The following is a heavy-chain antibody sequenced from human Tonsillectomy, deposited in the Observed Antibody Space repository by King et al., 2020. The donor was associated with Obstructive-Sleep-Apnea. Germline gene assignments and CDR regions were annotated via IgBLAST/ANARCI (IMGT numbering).Heavy chain of an antibody. Sequence: QLQESGPGLVEPSETLSLTCTVSGASVSSFYWSWIRQPAGKGLEWIGRVYTSGNTDYNPSLMSRVTMSVDTSKNQFSLKVTTVTAADTAVYFCARVGETVYYYYGMDVWGQGTTVTVSS. D-gene: IGHD1-1*01. CDR2: VYTSGNT. CDR3: ARVGETVYYYYGMDV. CDR1: GASVSSFY. J-gene: IGHJ6*02. V-gene: IGHV4-4*07.